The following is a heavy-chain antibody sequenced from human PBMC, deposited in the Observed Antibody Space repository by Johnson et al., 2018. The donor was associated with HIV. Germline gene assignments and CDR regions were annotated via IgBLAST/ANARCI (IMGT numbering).Heavy chain of an antibody. CDR1: NFTFKDYY. CDR3: AKEGWAAAQEGWGAFDI. D-gene: IGHD6-13*01. J-gene: IGHJ3*02. Sequence: QVQLVESGGGVVQPGGSLRLSCAASNFTFKDYYMNWIRQAPGKGLEWVSGINWNGGSTGYADSVKGRFTISRDNSKNTLYLQMNSLRAEDTAVYYCAKEGWAAAQEGWGAFDIWGQGTMVTVSS. CDR2: INWNGGST. V-gene: IGHV3-NL1*01.